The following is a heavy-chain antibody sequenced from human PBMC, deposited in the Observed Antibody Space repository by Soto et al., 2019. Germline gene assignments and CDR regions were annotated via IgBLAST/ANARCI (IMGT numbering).Heavy chain of an antibody. V-gene: IGHV4-4*07. CDR2: IESNENT. J-gene: IGHJ6*02. Sequence: SETLSLTCTVSGGSIRSYFWSWIRQPAGKGLEWIGRIESNENTNYNPSLKSRVTVSVDTPNNQFSLKLSSVTAADTAVYYCARAVRGWLQGVRDRMDVWGQGTTVTVSS. CDR1: GGSIRSYF. CDR3: ARAVRGWLQGVRDRMDV. D-gene: IGHD5-12*01.